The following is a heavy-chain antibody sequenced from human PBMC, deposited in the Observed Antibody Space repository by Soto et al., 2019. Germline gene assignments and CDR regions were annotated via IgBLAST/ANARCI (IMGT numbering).Heavy chain of an antibody. Sequence: ASVKVSCKASGYTFTGYYMHWVRQAPGQGLEWMGWINPNSGGTNYAQKFQGWVTMTRDTSISTAYMELSRLRSDDTAVYYCASRGPPVFGVVIGDWFGPWGQGTLVTVSS. D-gene: IGHD3-3*01. V-gene: IGHV1-2*04. CDR1: GYTFTGYY. J-gene: IGHJ5*02. CDR2: INPNSGGT. CDR3: ASRGPPVFGVVIGDWFGP.